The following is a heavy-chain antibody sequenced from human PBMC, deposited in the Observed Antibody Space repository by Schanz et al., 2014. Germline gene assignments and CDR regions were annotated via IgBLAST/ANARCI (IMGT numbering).Heavy chain of an antibody. CDR2: ISSSSSTI. CDR3: AKSDAFDI. CDR1: GFSFSDYY. Sequence: QVHLLESGGGLVEPGGSLRLSCAASGFSFSDYYMSWIRQAPGKGLEWISFISSSSSTIYYADSVKGRFTMSRDNAKNSVFLQMNSLRAEDTAVYYCAKSDAFDIWGQGTLVTVSS. V-gene: IGHV3-11*04. J-gene: IGHJ3*02.